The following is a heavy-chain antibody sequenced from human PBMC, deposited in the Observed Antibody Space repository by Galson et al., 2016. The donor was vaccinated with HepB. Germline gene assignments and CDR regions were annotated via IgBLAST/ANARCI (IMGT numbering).Heavy chain of an antibody. D-gene: IGHD6-19*01. CDR3: AHYRSGWFSTGPDALDT. J-gene: IGHJ3*02. Sequence: PALVKPTQTLTLTCDVSGFSLSTSGMAVAWIRQPPGKALEWFALIYWDDDKRYRPSLKSRITLTRDTYKNQVVLNMTNMDPADTATYYCAHYRSGWFSTGPDALDTGGQGTMVTVSS. CDR2: IYWDDDK. CDR1: GFSLSTSGMA. V-gene: IGHV2-5*02.